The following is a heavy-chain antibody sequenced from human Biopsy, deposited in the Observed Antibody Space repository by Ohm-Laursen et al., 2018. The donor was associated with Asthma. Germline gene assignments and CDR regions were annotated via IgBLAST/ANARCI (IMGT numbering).Heavy chain of an antibody. CDR1: GGSMSSSSYY. Sequence: GTLSLTCTASGGSMSSSSYYWGWIRQPPGKGLEWMGGISYTGSAYHNPSLKSRVTISVNTSKNHFSLKLSSVTAADTAVCYCARHWDWGSFFDYWGQGTPVTVSS. V-gene: IGHV4-39*01. J-gene: IGHJ4*02. CDR2: ISYTGSA. CDR3: ARHWDWGSFFDY. D-gene: IGHD7-27*01.